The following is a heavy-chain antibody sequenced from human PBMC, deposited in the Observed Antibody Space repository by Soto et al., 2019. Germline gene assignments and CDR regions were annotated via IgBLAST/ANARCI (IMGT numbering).Heavy chain of an antibody. CDR2: ISSSGSTI. D-gene: IGHD4-17*01. CDR3: ARETIPTVTKSWWFDP. CDR1: GFTFSDYY. Sequence: QVQLVESGGGLVKPGGSLRLSCTASGFTFSDYYMSWIRQAPGKGLEWVSYISSSGSTIYYADSVKGRFTISRDNAKNSLYLQMNSLRAEDTAVYYCARETIPTVTKSWWFDPWGQGTLVTVSS. V-gene: IGHV3-11*01. J-gene: IGHJ5*02.